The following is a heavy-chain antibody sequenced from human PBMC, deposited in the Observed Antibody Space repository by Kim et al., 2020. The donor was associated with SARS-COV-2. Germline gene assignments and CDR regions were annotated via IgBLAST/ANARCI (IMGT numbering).Heavy chain of an antibody. Sequence: SETLSLTCTVSGGSISSGGYYWSWIRQHPGKGLEWIGYIYYSGSTYYNPSLKSRVTISVDTSKNQFSLKLSSVTAPDTAVYYCARAATNVVVVVATVVAFDIWGQGTMVTVSS. CDR1: GGSISSGGYY. J-gene: IGHJ3*02. D-gene: IGHD2-15*01. V-gene: IGHV4-31*03. CDR3: ARAATNVVVVVATVVAFDI. CDR2: IYYSGST.